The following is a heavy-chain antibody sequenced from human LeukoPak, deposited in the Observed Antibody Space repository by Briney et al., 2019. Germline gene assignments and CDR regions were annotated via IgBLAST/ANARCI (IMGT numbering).Heavy chain of an antibody. CDR2: IYTSGST. D-gene: IGHD1-26*01. CDR1: GGSFSGYY. CDR3: AIVGATLQVY. J-gene: IGHJ4*02. V-gene: IGHV4-59*10. Sequence: SETLSLTCAVYGGSFSGYYWSWIRQPPGKGLEWIGRIYTSGSTNYNPSLKSRVTMSVDTSKNQFSLKLSSVTAADTAVYYCAIVGATLQVYWGQGTLVTVSS.